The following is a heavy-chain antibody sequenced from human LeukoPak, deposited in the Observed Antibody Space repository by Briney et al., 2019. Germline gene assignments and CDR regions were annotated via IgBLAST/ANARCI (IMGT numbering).Heavy chain of an antibody. CDR3: AKTTTGYSSGRFPGWPVDY. Sequence: GGSLRLSCAASEFTFSSFAMNWVRQAPGKGLEWVSGTSDSGTTTYYADSVKGRFTISRDNSKNTVYLQMNSLRAEDTAVYYCAKTTTGYSSGRFPGWPVDYWGQGTLVTVSS. D-gene: IGHD6-19*01. J-gene: IGHJ4*02. CDR1: EFTFSSFA. V-gene: IGHV3-23*01. CDR2: TSDSGTTT.